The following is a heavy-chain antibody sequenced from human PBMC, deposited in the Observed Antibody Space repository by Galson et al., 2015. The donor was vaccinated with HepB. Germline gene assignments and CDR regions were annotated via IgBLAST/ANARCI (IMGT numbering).Heavy chain of an antibody. D-gene: IGHD5-18*01. CDR2: ISSSGSTI. J-gene: IGHJ6*04. CDR1: GFTFSDYY. Sequence: SLRLSCAASGFTFSDYYMSWIRQAPGKGLEWVSYISSSGSTIYYADSVKGRFTISRDNAKNSLYLQMNSLRAEDTAVYYCARDQGQLWPSGSHYYGMDVWGKGTTVTVSS. V-gene: IGHV3-11*01. CDR3: ARDQGQLWPSGSHYYGMDV.